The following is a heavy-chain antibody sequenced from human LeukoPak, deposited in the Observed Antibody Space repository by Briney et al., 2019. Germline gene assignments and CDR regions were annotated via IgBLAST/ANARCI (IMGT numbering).Heavy chain of an antibody. Sequence: SETLSLTCTVSGGSISSSSYYWGWIRQPPGQGLEWIGSISYSGSTYYNPSLKSRVTISVDTSKNQFSLKLSSVTAADTAVYYCARRLLYYDSSGYLYPRPFDYWGQGTLVTVSS. J-gene: IGHJ4*02. CDR1: GGSISSSSYY. CDR2: ISYSGST. D-gene: IGHD3-22*01. V-gene: IGHV4-39*01. CDR3: ARRLLYYDSSGYLYPRPFDY.